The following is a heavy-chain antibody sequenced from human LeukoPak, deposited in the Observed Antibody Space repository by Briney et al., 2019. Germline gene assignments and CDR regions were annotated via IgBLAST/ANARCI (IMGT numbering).Heavy chain of an antibody. V-gene: IGHV1-18*01. CDR2: ISAYNGNT. CDR3: ARVPPDYDILTGYPPRFDY. Sequence: ASVTVSCKASGYTFTSYGISWVRQAPGQGLEWMGWISAYNGNTNYAQKLQGRVTMTTDTSTSTAYMELRSLRSDDTAVYYCARVPPDYDILTGYPPRFDYWGQGTLVTVSS. CDR1: GYTFTSYG. J-gene: IGHJ4*02. D-gene: IGHD3-9*01.